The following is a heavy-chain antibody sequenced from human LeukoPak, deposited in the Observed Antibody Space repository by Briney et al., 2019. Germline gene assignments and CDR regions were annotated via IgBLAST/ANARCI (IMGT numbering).Heavy chain of an antibody. Sequence: SQTLSLTCTVSGGSISSGDYYWSWIRQPPGKGLEWIGYIYYSGSTYYNPSLKSRVTISVDTSKNQFSLKLSSVTAADTAVYYCARGGYSYGYEVDYWGQGTLVTVSS. CDR3: ARGGYSYGYEVDY. J-gene: IGHJ4*02. D-gene: IGHD5-18*01. CDR1: GGSISSGDYY. V-gene: IGHV4-30-4*08. CDR2: IYYSGST.